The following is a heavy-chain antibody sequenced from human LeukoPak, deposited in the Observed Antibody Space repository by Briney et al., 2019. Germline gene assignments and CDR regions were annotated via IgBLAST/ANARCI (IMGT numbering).Heavy chain of an antibody. V-gene: IGHV4-39*07. CDR3: ARYYGSGRGGDY. D-gene: IGHD3-10*01. CDR1: GGSISSSSYY. Sequence: SETLSLTCTVSGGSISSSSYYWGWIRQPPGKGLEWIGSIYYSGSTYYNPSLKSRVTISVDTSKNQFSLKLSSVTAADTAVYFCARYYGSGRGGDYWGQGTLVTVSS. CDR2: IYYSGST. J-gene: IGHJ4*02.